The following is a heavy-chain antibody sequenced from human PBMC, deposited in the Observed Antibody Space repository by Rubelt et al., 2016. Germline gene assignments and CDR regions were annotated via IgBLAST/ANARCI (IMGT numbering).Heavy chain of an antibody. D-gene: IGHD6-13*01. CDR1: GYTFTSYA. Sequence: QVQLVQSGAEVKKPGASVKVSCKASGYTFTSYAMHWVRQAPGQRLEWMGGIIPIFGTADYAQKCQGRVTIIADDSTSTSYMELSSLRSEDTAVYYCARRQQLGPFDYWGQGTLVTVSS. CDR2: IIPIFGTA. J-gene: IGHJ4*02. CDR3: ARRQQLGPFDY. V-gene: IGHV1-69*13.